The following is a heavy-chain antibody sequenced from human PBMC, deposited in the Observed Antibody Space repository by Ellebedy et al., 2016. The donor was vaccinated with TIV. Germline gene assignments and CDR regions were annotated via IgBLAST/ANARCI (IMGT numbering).Heavy chain of an antibody. V-gene: IGHV4-39*01. J-gene: IGHJ4*02. CDR3: ARHFGVVVRPFDY. CDR2: VYSSGST. D-gene: IGHD3-3*01. CDR1: GGSFSGYY. Sequence: MPSETLSLTCAVYGGSFSGYYWGWIRQSPGKGLEWIGSVYSSGSTSNNPSLKSRVTISVDPSNNQFSLKLNSVTAADTAIYYCARHFGVVVRPFDYWGPGNLVTVSS.